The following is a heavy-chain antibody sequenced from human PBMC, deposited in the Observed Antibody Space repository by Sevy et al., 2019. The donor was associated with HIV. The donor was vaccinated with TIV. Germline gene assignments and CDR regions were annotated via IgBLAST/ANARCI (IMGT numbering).Heavy chain of an antibody. CDR1: GFTFDDYA. CDR2: VSWNSAYI. D-gene: IGHD2-8*01. J-gene: IGHJ3*02. Sequence: SLKISCAASGFTFDDYAMHWVRHTPRKGLEWVSSVSWNSAYIKYADSVKGRFTISRDNAKKSLYLQMSSLRVEDTALYYCAKGTMVALMDLYDCFHIWGRGTMVTVSS. V-gene: IGHV3-9*01. CDR3: AKGTMVALMDLYDCFHI.